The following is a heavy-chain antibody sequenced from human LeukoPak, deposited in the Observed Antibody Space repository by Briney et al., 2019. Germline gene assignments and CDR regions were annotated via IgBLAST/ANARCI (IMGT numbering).Heavy chain of an antibody. J-gene: IGHJ4*02. V-gene: IGHV4-38-2*01. Sequence: PSETLSLTCGVSGYSISSGYHWGWIRQPTGKGLEWIGSMSHSGSTYYNPSLKCRVTISVDTSKNQFSVKLSSVTAADTAVYYCARHHLYDSSGDGRYYFDYWGQGTLVTVSS. D-gene: IGHD3-22*01. CDR2: MSHSGST. CDR1: GYSISSGYH. CDR3: ARHHLYDSSGDGRYYFDY.